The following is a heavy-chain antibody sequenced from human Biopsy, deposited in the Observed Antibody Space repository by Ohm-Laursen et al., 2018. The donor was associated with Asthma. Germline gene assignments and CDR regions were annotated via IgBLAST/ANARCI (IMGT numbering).Heavy chain of an antibody. J-gene: IGHJ4*02. CDR3: ASDFPKDYVRYNFQF. D-gene: IGHD4-17*01. Sequence: ASVKVSCKISGYSLTDLSMHWVRQAPGQGLEWMGGHDHEEGGTVNAWRFQGRVTMTEDTSTDTAYMKLSSLSSDDTAVYYCASDFPKDYVRYNFQFWGQGTLVTVSS. CDR1: GYSLTDLS. CDR2: HDHEEGGT. V-gene: IGHV1-24*01.